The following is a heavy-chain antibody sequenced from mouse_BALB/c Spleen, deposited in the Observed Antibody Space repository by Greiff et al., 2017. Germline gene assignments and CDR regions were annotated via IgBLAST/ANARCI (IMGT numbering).Heavy chain of an antibody. CDR1: GFTFSSYG. CDR2: ISSGGSYT. J-gene: IGHJ2*01. D-gene: IGHD2-4*01. CDR3: ARQAITKGYFDY. Sequence: EVQLVESGGDLVKPGGSLKLSCAASGFTFSSYGMSWVRQTPDKRLEWVATISSGGSYTYYPDSVKGRFTISRDNAKNTLYLQMSSLKSEDTAMYYCARQAITKGYFDYWGQGTTLTVSS. V-gene: IGHV5-6*01.